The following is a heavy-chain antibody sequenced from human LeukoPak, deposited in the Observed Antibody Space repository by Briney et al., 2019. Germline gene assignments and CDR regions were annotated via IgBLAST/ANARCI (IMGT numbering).Heavy chain of an antibody. V-gene: IGHV1-2*02. CDR2: INPNSGGT. D-gene: IGHD3-10*01. Sequence: ASVKVSCTASGYAFTAYNMHWVRLAPGPGLGYMGWINPNSGGTNSSQKFQDRVTLTRDTSISTAYMELSSLTSDDTAAYYCARAYGSGSSYHPDYWGQGTLVTVSS. CDR1: GYAFTAYN. CDR3: ARAYGSGSSYHPDY. J-gene: IGHJ4*02.